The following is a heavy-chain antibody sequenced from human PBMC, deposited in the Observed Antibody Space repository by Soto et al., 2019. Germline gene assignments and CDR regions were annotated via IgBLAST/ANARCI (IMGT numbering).Heavy chain of an antibody. J-gene: IGHJ6*02. CDR1: GFSFNDHA. CDR3: ARQGIGARKYYYGNLDV. D-gene: IGHD3-22*01. CDR2: ISYDGSNK. V-gene: IGHV3-30-3*01. Sequence: QVHLVESGGGVVQPGRSLRLSCAASGFSFNDHAIHWVRQAPGRGLEWVALISYDGSNKYFADSVKGRFTISRDNSNNTLALHVNSLRSEDTAVYYCARQGIGARKYYYGNLDVWGQGTPVTVSS.